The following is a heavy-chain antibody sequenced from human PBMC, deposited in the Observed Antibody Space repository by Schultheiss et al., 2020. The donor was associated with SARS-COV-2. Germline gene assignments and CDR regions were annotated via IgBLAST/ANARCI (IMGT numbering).Heavy chain of an antibody. D-gene: IGHD1-26*01. CDR3: AKDPWGRSIVGANNFDY. CDR2: IYYSGST. J-gene: IGHJ4*02. Sequence: SQTLSLTCTVSGGSISSYYWSWIRQPPGKGLEWIGYIYYSGSTNYNPSLKSRVTISVDTSKNQFSLKLRSVTAADTAVYYCAKDPWGRSIVGANNFDYWGQGTLVTVSS. V-gene: IGHV4-59*12. CDR1: GGSISSYY.